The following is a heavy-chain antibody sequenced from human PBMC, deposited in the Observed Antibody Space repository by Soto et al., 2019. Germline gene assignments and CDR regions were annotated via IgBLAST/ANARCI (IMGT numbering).Heavy chain of an antibody. D-gene: IGHD2-8*01. CDR2: ISCSSSTI. J-gene: IGHJ5*02. Sequence: EVQLVESGGGLVQPGGSLRLSCAASGFTFSIYTMNWVRQAPGKGLEWVSYISCSSSTIFYADSVRGRFTISRDNAKNSLYLQMNALSDEDTAEYYCARDNGMAGSFDPWGQGTLVTVSS. V-gene: IGHV3-48*02. CDR3: ARDNGMAGSFDP. CDR1: GFTFSIYT.